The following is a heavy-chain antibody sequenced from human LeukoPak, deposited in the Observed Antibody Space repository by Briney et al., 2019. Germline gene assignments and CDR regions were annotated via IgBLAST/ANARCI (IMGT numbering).Heavy chain of an antibody. CDR2: IYYSGST. CDR1: GGSISSYY. Sequence: SETLSLTCTVSGGSISSYYWGWIRQPPGKGLEWIGSIYYSGSTYYNPSLKSRVTISVDTSKNQFSLKLSSVTAADTAVYYCARDQGGTMIVVVTTRGPWYFDLWGRGTLVTVSS. D-gene: IGHD3-22*01. CDR3: ARDQGGTMIVVVTTRGPWYFDL. J-gene: IGHJ2*01. V-gene: IGHV4-39*07.